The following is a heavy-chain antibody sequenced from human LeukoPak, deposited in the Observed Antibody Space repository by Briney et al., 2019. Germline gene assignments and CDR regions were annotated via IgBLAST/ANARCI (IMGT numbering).Heavy chain of an antibody. V-gene: IGHV3-21*01. Sequence: PGGSLRLSCAASGFTFSSYSMNRVRQAPGKGLEWVSSISSSISYIYYADSVKGRFTISRDNAKNSLYLQMNSLRAEDTAVYYCARDLCSGGSCRLDYWGQGTLVTVSS. J-gene: IGHJ4*02. CDR3: ARDLCSGGSCRLDY. CDR1: GFTFSSYS. CDR2: ISSSISYI. D-gene: IGHD2-15*01.